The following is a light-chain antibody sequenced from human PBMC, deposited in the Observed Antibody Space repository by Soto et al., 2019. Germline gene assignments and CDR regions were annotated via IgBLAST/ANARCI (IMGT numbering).Light chain of an antibody. CDR2: KNN. V-gene: IGLV1-47*01. CDR1: GSNIGSNY. J-gene: IGLJ2*01. CDR3: AAWDDSLKV. Sequence: QSVLTQPPSASGTPGQRVTISCSGSGSNIGSNYVYWYQQLPGAAPKLLIYKNNQRPSGVPDRFSGSKSGTSASLAISGLRSEDEADYHCAAWDDSLKVFGGGTKLTVL.